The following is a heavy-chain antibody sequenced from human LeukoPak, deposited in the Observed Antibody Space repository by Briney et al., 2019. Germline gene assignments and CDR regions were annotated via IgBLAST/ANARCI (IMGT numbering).Heavy chain of an antibody. D-gene: IGHD3-16*01. CDR1: GFTFSNYA. CDR2: INNDGGNT. V-gene: IGHV3-23*01. J-gene: IGHJ4*02. Sequence: PGGSLRLSCAASGFTFSNYAMSWVRQAPGKGLEWVSAINNDGGNTNYADSVKGRFTISRDNSENTLSLHMNSLRAEDTAIYYCARRKRLGDSLCFDYWGQGTLVTVSS. CDR3: ARRKRLGDSLCFDY.